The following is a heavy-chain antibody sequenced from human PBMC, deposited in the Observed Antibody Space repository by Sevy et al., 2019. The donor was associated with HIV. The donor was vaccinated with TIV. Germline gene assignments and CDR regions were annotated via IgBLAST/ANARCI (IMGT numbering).Heavy chain of an antibody. D-gene: IGHD3-10*01. J-gene: IGHJ6*02. CDR2: IGTAGDT. V-gene: IGHV3-13*01. CDR3: ARALRGGSMDYYYGMDV. Sequence: GGSLRLSCAASGFTFSSYDMHWVRQATGKGLEWVSAIGTAGDTYYPGSVKGRFTISREKAKNSLYLQMNSLRAGDTAVYYCARALRGGSMDYYYGMDVWGQGTTVTVSS. CDR1: GFTFSSYD.